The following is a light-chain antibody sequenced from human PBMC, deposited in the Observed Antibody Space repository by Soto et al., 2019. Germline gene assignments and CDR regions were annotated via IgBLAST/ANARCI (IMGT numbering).Light chain of an antibody. V-gene: IGKV3-15*01. Sequence: EIVMKQSPATLSVSPGERATLSCRASQSVSSNLAWYQQKPGQAPRLLIYGASTRATGIPARFSGSGSGTEFTVTISSLQSEDFAVYYCQQYNNWPPWTFGQGTKVEIK. CDR1: QSVSSN. CDR3: QQYNNWPPWT. J-gene: IGKJ1*01. CDR2: GAS.